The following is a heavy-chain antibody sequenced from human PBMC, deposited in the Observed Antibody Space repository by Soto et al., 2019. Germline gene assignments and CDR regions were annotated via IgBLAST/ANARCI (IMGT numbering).Heavy chain of an antibody. CDR1: GGTFSITA. CDR3: ARDKGRQQLGGNYYYITDI. V-gene: IGHV1-69*13. J-gene: IGHJ6*02. CDR2: IIPLFRTP. D-gene: IGHD3-3*02. Sequence: SVKVSCTASGGTFSITAFSWVRQAPGQGLEWMGGIIPLFRTPDYGQRFQGRVTITADESAGTVYMELRGLRSEDTAVYFCARDKGRQQLGGNYYYITDIWGQGTTVTVSS.